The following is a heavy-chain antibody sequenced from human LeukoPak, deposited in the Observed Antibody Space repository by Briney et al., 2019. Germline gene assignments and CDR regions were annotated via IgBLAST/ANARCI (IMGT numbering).Heavy chain of an antibody. V-gene: IGHV1-69*13. CDR1: GGTFSSYA. D-gene: IGHD3-22*01. J-gene: IGHJ4*02. CDR3: AKSKNYYDSSGYYPVYYFDY. Sequence: GASVTVSFTASGGTFSSYAISWVRQAPGQGLEWMGGIIPIFGTANYAQKFQGRVTITADESTSTAYMELSSLRSEDTAVYYCAKSKNYYDSSGYYPVYYFDYWGQGTLVTVSS. CDR2: IIPIFGTA.